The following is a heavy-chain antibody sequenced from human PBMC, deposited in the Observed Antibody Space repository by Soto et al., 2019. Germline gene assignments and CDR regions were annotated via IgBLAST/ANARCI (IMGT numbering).Heavy chain of an antibody. D-gene: IGHD3-10*02. CDR1: GYTFSNFG. CDR3: ARGVRVSAYLDYDMDA. V-gene: IGHV1-18*01. Sequence: QVQLVQSGAEVKKPGASLKVSCKASGYTFSNFGVSWVRQAPGQGLEWIGWINPDNGDTNYGQKFQGRATMTTDTVANTAYMEATGLRSDDTAVYYCARGVRVSAYLDYDMDAWGEGTTVTVSS. CDR2: INPDNGDT. J-gene: IGHJ6*03.